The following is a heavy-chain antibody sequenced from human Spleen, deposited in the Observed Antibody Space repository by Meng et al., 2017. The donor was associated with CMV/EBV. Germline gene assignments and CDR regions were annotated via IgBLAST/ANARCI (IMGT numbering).Heavy chain of an antibody. CDR1: GYTFTGYR. D-gene: IGHD6-6*01. J-gene: IGHJ4*02. Sequence: SVKVSCKASGYTFTGYRMHWVRQAPGQGLEWMGGIIPILGIANYAQKFQGRVTITADKSTSTAYMELSSLRSEDTAVYYCARAEYSSPPDYWGQGTLVTVSS. CDR2: IIPILGIA. V-gene: IGHV1-69*10. CDR3: ARAEYSSPPDY.